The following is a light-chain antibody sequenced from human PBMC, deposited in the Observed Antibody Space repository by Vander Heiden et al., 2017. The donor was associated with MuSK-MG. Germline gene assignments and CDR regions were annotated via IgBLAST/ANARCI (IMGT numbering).Light chain of an antibody. CDR3: QQYDNLPYT. V-gene: IGKV1-33*01. CDR2: DAS. J-gene: IGKJ2*01. CDR1: QDISNY. Sequence: DIHMTHSPSSLSASVGDRVTITCQASQDISNYLNWYQQKPGKAPKLLIYDASNLETGVPSRFSGSGSGTDFTFTISSLQPEDIATYYCQQYDNLPYTFGQGTKLEMK.